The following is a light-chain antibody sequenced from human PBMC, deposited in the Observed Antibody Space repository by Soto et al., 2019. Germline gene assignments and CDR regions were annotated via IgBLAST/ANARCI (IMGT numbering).Light chain of an antibody. V-gene: IGLV2-11*01. J-gene: IGLJ1*01. CDR2: DVS. CDR3: CLLAGRYTPYV. CDR1: SSYVGGYNY. Sequence: QSALAQPRSVSGSPGQSVTISCTGTSSYVGGYNYVSWYQQHPGKAPKLMIYDVSKRPSGVPDRFSGSKSGATASLTISGLQAEDEADYSCCLLAGRYTPYVFGNGTKVTVL.